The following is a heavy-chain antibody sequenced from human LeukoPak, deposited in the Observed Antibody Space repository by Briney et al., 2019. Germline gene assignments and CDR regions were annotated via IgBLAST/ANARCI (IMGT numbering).Heavy chain of an antibody. CDR1: GGSFSGYY. CDR2: INHSGST. Sequence: SETLSLTCAVYGGSFSGYYWSWIRQPPGKGLEWIGEINHSGSTNYNPSLKSLVTISVATSKNQFSLKMSFVTAADTAVYYCARISGGWSDYWGQGTLVTVSS. J-gene: IGHJ4*02. D-gene: IGHD2-15*01. V-gene: IGHV4-34*01. CDR3: ARISGGWSDY.